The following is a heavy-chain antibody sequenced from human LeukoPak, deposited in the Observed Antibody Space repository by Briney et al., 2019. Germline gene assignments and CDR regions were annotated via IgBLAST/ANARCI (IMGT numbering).Heavy chain of an antibody. D-gene: IGHD3-16*01. CDR1: GGTFSSYA. CDR3: ARDRSYGPYNFED. V-gene: IGHV1-69*05. Sequence: SVKVSCKASGGTFSSYAISWVRQAPGQGLEWMGGIIPIFGTANYAQKFQGRVAMTTDTSTSTAYIELGSLRSDDTAVYYCARDRSYGPYNFEDWGQGTLVTVSS. J-gene: IGHJ4*02. CDR2: IIPIFGTA.